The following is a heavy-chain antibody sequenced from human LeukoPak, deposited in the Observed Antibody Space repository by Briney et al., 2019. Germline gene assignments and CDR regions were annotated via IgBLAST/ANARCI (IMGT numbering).Heavy chain of an antibody. V-gene: IGHV4-34*01. J-gene: IGHJ4*02. CDR2: INHSGST. CDR1: GGSFSGYY. Sequence: SETLSLTCAVYGGSFSGYYWSWIRQPPGKGLEWIGEINHSGSTNYNPSLKSRVTISVDTSKNQFSLKLSSVTAADTAVYYCAVGQGVDYWGQGTLVTVSS. CDR3: AVGQGVDY.